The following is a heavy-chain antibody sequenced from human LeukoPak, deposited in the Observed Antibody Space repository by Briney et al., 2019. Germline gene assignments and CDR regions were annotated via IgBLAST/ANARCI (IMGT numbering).Heavy chain of an antibody. CDR2: INHSGST. CDR3: ARARGYDFWSGYYRNRYNWFDP. D-gene: IGHD3-3*01. Sequence: SETLSLTCTVSGGSISSSSYYWGWIRQPPGKGLEWIGEINHSGSTNYNPSLKSRVTISVDTSKNQFSLKLSSVTAADTAVYYCARARGYDFWSGYYRNRYNWFDPWGQGTLVTVSS. CDR1: GGSISSSSYY. J-gene: IGHJ5*02. V-gene: IGHV4-39*07.